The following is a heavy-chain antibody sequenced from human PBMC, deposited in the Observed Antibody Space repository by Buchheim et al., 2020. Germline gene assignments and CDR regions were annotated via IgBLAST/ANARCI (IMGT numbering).Heavy chain of an antibody. CDR3: ARDLGYCSSTSCQGVWFDP. CDR1: GGSISSGGYY. Sequence: QVQLQESGPGLVTPSQTLSLTCTVPGGSISSGGYYWSWIRQHPGKGLEWIGYFYYSGITYYHPSLKSRVTISLVPSNNQFSLKLSSVTAADTAVYYCARDLGYCSSTSCQGVWFDPWGQGTL. CDR2: FYYSGIT. D-gene: IGHD2-2*01. V-gene: IGHV4-31*03. J-gene: IGHJ5*02.